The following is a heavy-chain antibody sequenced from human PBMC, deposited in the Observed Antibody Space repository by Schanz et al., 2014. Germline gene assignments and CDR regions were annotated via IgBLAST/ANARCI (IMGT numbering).Heavy chain of an antibody. D-gene: IGHD6-13*01. Sequence: QVQLVQSGAEVKKPGASVKVSCKASGYTFTSHGISWVRQAPGQGLEWMGRFIPILDVGNYAQQFQGRVTFTADKSTSTAYMELSSLRSEDTAVYYCARDGVDAAAGGNYWGQGTLVNVSS. J-gene: IGHJ4*02. CDR1: GYTFTSHG. CDR3: ARDGVDAAAGGNY. CDR2: FIPILDVG. V-gene: IGHV1-69*04.